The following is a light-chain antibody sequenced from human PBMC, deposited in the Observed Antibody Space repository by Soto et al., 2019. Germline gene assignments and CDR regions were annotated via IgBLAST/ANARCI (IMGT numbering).Light chain of an antibody. Sequence: EIVLTQSPGTLSLSPGERATLSCRASQSVSSSYLAWYQHKPGQAPRLLIYGASTRATGIPDRFSGSGSGTDFTLTISRLEPEDFAVYFCQQFGSLFTFGPGTKVDLK. V-gene: IGKV3-20*01. CDR2: GAS. CDR1: QSVSSSY. CDR3: QQFGSLFT. J-gene: IGKJ3*01.